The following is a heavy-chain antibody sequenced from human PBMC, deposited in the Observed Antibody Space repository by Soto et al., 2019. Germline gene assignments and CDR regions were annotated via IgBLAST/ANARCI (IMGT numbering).Heavy chain of an antibody. Sequence: QVQLVESGGGVVQPGRSLRLSCAASGFIFSDYAIHWVRQAPGKGLEWVTVIWHDGSKTDYADSVKGRFSISRDNXXXXXXXXXXXXXXXXXXXXXXXREGSVAGTSLIDYWGQGALVTVSS. J-gene: IGHJ4*02. CDR1: GFIFSDYA. D-gene: IGHD6-19*01. CDR3: XREGSVAGTSLIDY. V-gene: IGHV3-33*08. CDR2: IWHDGSKT.